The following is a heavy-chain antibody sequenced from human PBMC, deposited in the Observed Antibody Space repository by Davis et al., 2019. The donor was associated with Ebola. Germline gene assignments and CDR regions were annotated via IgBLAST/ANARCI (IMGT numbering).Heavy chain of an antibody. V-gene: IGHV3-73*01. CDR2: IRSKANSYAT. CDR1: GFTFSGSA. Sequence: GESLKISCVASGFTFSGSAMHWVRQASGKGLEWVGRIRSKANSYATAYAASVKGRFTISRDDSKNTAYLQMNSLKTEDTAVYYCSFTTPDAFDIWGQGTMVTVSS. CDR3: SFTTPDAFDI. D-gene: IGHD1-14*01. J-gene: IGHJ3*02.